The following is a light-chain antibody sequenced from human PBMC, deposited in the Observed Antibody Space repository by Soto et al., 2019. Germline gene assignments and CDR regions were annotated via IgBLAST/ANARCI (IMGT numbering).Light chain of an antibody. V-gene: IGLV2-23*01. CDR2: EGS. Sequence: QSALTQPASVSGSPGQSITISCTGTSSDVGSYNLVSWYQQHPGKAPKLMIYEGSKRPSGVSNRFSGSKSGNTASLTISGLXXXDEADYYCCSYAGSRVFGGGTKLTVX. CDR1: SSDVGSYNL. CDR3: CSYAGSRV. J-gene: IGLJ3*02.